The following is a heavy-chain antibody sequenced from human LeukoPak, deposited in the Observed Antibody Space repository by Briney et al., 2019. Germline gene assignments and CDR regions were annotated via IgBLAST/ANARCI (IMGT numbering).Heavy chain of an antibody. J-gene: IGHJ3*02. V-gene: IGHV4-4*02. D-gene: IGHD2-21*02. Sequence: SETLSLTCAVSGGSISSNNWWNWVRQPPGKGLEWIGEMYRSGSTNYNPSLKSRVTISLDTSGNQFSLKLSSVTAADTAVYYCASGYCGGACQLGGVDMWCQGTMVTVSS. CDR1: GGSISSNNW. CDR2: MYRSGST. CDR3: ASGYCGGACQLGGVDM.